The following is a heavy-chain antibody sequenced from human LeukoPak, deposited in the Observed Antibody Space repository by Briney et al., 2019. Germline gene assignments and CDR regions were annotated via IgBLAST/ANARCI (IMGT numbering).Heavy chain of an antibody. CDR1: GYTFTSYY. CDR2: INPSGGST. Sequence: ASVKVSCKASGYTFTSYYMHWVRQAPGQGLEWMGIINPSGGSTSYAQKFQGRVTMTRDMSTSTAYMELSSLRSEDTAVYYCAGGSFWSGYYDYMDVWGKGTTVTVSS. J-gene: IGHJ6*03. CDR3: AGGSFWSGYYDYMDV. V-gene: IGHV1-46*01. D-gene: IGHD3-3*01.